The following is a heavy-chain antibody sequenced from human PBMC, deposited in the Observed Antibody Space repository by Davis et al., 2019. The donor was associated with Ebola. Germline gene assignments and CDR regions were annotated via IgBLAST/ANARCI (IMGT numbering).Heavy chain of an antibody. J-gene: IGHJ3*02. CDR1: GFTFTSSA. CDR3: ARDLGQRWLQLDDALDI. CDR2: IVVGSGNT. V-gene: IGHV1-58*02. D-gene: IGHD5-24*01. Sequence: SVKVSCKASGFTFTSSAMQWVRQARGQRLEWIGWIVVGSGNTNYAQKFQERVTITRDMSTSTAYMELSSLRAEDTAVYYCARDLGQRWLQLDDALDIWGQGTMVTVSS.